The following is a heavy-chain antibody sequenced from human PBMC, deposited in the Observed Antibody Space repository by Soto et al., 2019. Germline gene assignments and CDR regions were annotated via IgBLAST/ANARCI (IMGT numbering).Heavy chain of an antibody. CDR3: ARRHLAVAVSPWFDP. V-gene: IGHV2-26*01. Sequence: QATLKESGPVLVKPTETLTLRCTVSGLSITDSEMGVSWIRQPPGQPLEWLAHIDSSGEKSYRTFLKSRLVISKDTSKSQIVLTMTNMDPADTATYYCARRHLAVAVSPWFDPWGQGIPVTVSS. J-gene: IGHJ5*02. D-gene: IGHD6-19*01. CDR2: IDSSGEK. CDR1: GLSITDSEMG.